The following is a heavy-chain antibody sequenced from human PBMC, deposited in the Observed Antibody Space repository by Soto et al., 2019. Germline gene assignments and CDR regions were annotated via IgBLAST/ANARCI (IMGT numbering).Heavy chain of an antibody. CDR2: IYYSGST. V-gene: IGHV4-59*08. CDR3: ARYQQYFQH. J-gene: IGHJ1*01. Sequence: SXTLSLTCTVSGGSISDYYCSWILQPPGKGLEWIGYIYYSGSTNYNPSLTSRVTISVDTSKNQFSLKMSSVTAADTAVYYCARYQQYFQHWGQGTLVTVSS. CDR1: GGSISDYY.